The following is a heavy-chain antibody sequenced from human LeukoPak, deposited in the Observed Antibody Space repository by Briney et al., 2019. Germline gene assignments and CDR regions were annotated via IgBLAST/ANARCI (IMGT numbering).Heavy chain of an antibody. V-gene: IGHV3-30*02. CDR2: IRNDGSIK. D-gene: IGHD3-16*01. J-gene: IGHJ4*02. CDR3: AEDWSNSWGSYFDY. Sequence: GGSLRLSCAASGFTFSSFGMRWVRQAPGKGLEWVAFIRNDGSIKYYADSVQGRFTISRDNSKNTLYLQMNSLRPEDTAVYYCAEDWSNSWGSYFDYWGQGTLVTVSS. CDR1: GFTFSSFG.